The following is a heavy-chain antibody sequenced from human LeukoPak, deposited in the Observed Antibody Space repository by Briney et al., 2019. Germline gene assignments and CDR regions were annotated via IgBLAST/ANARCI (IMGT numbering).Heavy chain of an antibody. D-gene: IGHD1-26*01. CDR2: IYSADSA. J-gene: IGHJ4*02. CDR3: AREVGGGATNYFDY. CDR1: GFTVSRNY. V-gene: IGHV3-53*01. Sequence: GGSLRLSCAASGFTVSRNYMSWVRQAPGKGPEWVSVIYSADSAYYAHSVRGRFTISRDNSKNTLYLQMNSLRADDTAVYYCAREVGGGATNYFDYWGQGTLVTVSS.